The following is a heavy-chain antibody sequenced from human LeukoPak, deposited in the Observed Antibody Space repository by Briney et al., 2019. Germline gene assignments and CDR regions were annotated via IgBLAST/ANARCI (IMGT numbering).Heavy chain of an antibody. J-gene: IGHJ3*02. V-gene: IGHV1-46*01. D-gene: IGHD3-22*01. Sequence: GASVKVSCKASGYTFTSYYMHWVQQAPGQGLEWMGIINPSGGSTSYAQKFQGRVTMTRDMSTSTVYMELSSLRSEDTAVYYCARGRNYYDSSGYYLDAFDIWGQGTMVTVSS. CDR2: INPSGGST. CDR3: ARGRNYYDSSGYYLDAFDI. CDR1: GYTFTSYY.